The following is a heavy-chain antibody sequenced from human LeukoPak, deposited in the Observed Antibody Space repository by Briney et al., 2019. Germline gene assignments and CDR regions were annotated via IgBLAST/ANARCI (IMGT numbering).Heavy chain of an antibody. CDR3: AKMSIAACFDY. Sequence: GVSLRLSCAASGFTVSSSYMSWVRQAPGKGLEWVSVIYSGGTPYYADSVKGRFTISRDNSKNTLYLQMNSLRAEDTAVYYCAKMSIAACFDYWGQGTLVTVSS. D-gene: IGHD6-6*01. J-gene: IGHJ4*02. CDR2: IYSGGTP. CDR1: GFTVSSSY. V-gene: IGHV3-53*01.